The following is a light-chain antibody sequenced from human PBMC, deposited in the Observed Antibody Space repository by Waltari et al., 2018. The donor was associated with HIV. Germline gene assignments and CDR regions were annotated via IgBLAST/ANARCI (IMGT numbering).Light chain of an antibody. CDR3: QQYDNWPPT. Sequence: EIAMTQSPVTLSVSPGERATLSCRASQRVSSKLAWYQQKPGQAPRLLIFGASTRATGIPARFSGSGSGTQFTLTINSLQSEDFAFYYCQQYDNWPPTFGQGTRVEIK. CDR1: QRVSSK. J-gene: IGKJ1*01. V-gene: IGKV3-15*01. CDR2: GAS.